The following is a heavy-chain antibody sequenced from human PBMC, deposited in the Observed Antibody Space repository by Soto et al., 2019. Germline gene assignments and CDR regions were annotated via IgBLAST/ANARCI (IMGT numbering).Heavy chain of an antibody. CDR3: AHRIVTNNWFDP. V-gene: IGHV2-5*02. D-gene: IGHD3-22*01. CDR2: IYWDDNK. J-gene: IGHJ5*02. CDR1: GFSLSTSGVG. Sequence: QITLKESGPTLVKPTQTLTLTCTFSGFSLSTSGVGVGWIRQPPGKALEWLALIYWDDNKRYSPSPKTRLTITKDTSKNQVVLTMTNMDPVDTATYYCAHRIVTNNWFDPWGQGTLVTVSS.